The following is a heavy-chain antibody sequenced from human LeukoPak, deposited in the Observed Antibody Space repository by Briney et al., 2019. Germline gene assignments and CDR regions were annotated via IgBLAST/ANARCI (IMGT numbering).Heavy chain of an antibody. Sequence: GASVKVSCKASGGTFSSYAISWERQAPGQGLEWMGGIIPIFGTANYAQKFQGRVTITADESTSTAYMELSSLRSEDTAVYYCARGYDSSGYFGIWNAFDIWGQGTMVTVSS. CDR3: ARGYDSSGYFGIWNAFDI. V-gene: IGHV1-69*13. D-gene: IGHD3-22*01. CDR1: GGTFSSYA. J-gene: IGHJ3*02. CDR2: IIPIFGTA.